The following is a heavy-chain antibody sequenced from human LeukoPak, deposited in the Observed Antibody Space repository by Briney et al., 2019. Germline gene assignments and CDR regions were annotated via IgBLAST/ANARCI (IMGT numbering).Heavy chain of an antibody. D-gene: IGHD3-9*01. CDR3: ARGGDFDWLVPADYYYYMDV. V-gene: IGHV4-39*01. Sequence: SETLSLTCTVSGGSMSNSSYYWGWIRQPPGKGLEWIGSIYYTGSTYYNPSFKSRITISVDTSKNQFSLKVISVTAADTAVYYCARGGDFDWLVPADYYYYMDVWGKGTTVTISS. J-gene: IGHJ6*03. CDR2: IYYTGST. CDR1: GGSMSNSSYY.